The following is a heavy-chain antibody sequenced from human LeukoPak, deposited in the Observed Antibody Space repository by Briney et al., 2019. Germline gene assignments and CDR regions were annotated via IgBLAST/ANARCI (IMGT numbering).Heavy chain of an antibody. CDR1: GFTFSSYA. CDR3: AKGNWRYFDY. D-gene: IGHD1-1*01. CDR2: ISSNGGST. Sequence: GGSLRLSCSASGFTFSSYAMHWGRQAPGKGLEYVSAISSNGGSTYYADSVKGRFTISRDNSKNTLYLQMNSLGADDTAVYYCAKGNWRYFDYWGQGTLVTVSS. J-gene: IGHJ4*02. V-gene: IGHV3-64*04.